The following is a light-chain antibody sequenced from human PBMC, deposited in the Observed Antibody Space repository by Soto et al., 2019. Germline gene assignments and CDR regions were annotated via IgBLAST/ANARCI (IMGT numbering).Light chain of an antibody. CDR3: QQRVILPPLT. J-gene: IGKJ4*01. CDR2: DAS. CDR1: QTISNY. V-gene: IGKV3-11*01. Sequence: EVVLTQSPATLSLSPGERATLSCRASQTISNYLAWYQQKPGQAPRLLIYDASNRATGVPARFSGSGSGTDFTLTISSLEPEDFAVYDCQQRVILPPLTVGGGTKVEI.